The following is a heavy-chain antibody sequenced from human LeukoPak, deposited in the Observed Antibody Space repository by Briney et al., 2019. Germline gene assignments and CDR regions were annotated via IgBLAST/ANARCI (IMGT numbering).Heavy chain of an antibody. J-gene: IGHJ6*03. CDR1: GYTFTGYY. Sequence: GASVKVSCKASGYTFTGYYMHWVRQAPGQGLEWMGWINPNSGGTNYAQKLQGRVTMTRDTSISTAYMELSRLRSDDTAVYYCARVFKGGYSDYYMDVWGKGTTVTISS. CDR2: INPNSGGT. V-gene: IGHV1-2*02. D-gene: IGHD5-12*01. CDR3: ARVFKGGYSDYYMDV.